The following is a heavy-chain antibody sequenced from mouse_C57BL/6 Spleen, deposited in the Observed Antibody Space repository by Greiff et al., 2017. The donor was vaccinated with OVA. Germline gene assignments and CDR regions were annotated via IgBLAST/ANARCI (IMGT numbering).Heavy chain of an antibody. J-gene: IGHJ4*01. Sequence: EVKLVESGAELVRPGASVKLSCTASGFNIKDDYMHWVKQRPEQGLEWIGWIDPENGDTEYASKFQGKATITADTSSNTAYLQLSSLTSEDTAVYYCTRLYDGYSYYAMDYWGQGTSVTVSS. D-gene: IGHD2-3*01. V-gene: IGHV14-4*01. CDR3: TRLYDGYSYYAMDY. CDR2: IDPENGDT. CDR1: GFNIKDDY.